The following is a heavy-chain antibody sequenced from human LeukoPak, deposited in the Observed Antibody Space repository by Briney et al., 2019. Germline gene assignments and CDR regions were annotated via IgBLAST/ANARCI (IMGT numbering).Heavy chain of an antibody. V-gene: IGHV1-46*01. CDR2: IYPRDGST. Sequence: ASVKVSCTASGYTFTSNYIHWVRQAPGQGLEWMGMIYPRDGSTSYAQKFQGRVTVTRDTSTSTVHVELSGLRSEDTAVYYCARDQEGFGYWGQGTLVTVSS. J-gene: IGHJ4*02. CDR3: ARDQEGFGY. CDR1: GYTFTSNY.